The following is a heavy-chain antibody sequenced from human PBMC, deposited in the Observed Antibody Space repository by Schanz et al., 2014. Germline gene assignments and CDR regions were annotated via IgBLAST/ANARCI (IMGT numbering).Heavy chain of an antibody. V-gene: IGHV3-21*01. D-gene: IGHD6-19*01. CDR2: ISSSGSYI. Sequence: EVQLVESGGGLIQPGGSLRLSCAVSGFTVNTNYMSWVRQAPGKGLEWVSSISSSGSYIYFPDSVKGRFTISRDNSRNTLFLQMESLRTEDTAVYHCAKERDITGWNHGDYWGQGTLVTVSS. CDR1: GFTVNTNY. J-gene: IGHJ4*02. CDR3: AKERDITGWNHGDY.